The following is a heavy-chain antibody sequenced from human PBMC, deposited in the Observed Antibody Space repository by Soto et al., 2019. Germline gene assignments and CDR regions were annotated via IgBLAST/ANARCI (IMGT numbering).Heavy chain of an antibody. V-gene: IGHV4-59*01. CDR1: GGSIISYY. CDR3: ARGRYDILTGYNRYYYHGMDV. D-gene: IGHD3-9*01. J-gene: IGHJ6*04. CDR2: IYYSGST. Sequence: CETLRVTCTVSGGSIISYYWSWIRQPPGKGLEWIGYIYYSGSTNYSPSLKSRVTISVDSSKNQFSLKLSSVTAADTAVYYCARGRYDILTGYNRYYYHGMDVWGKGTTVT.